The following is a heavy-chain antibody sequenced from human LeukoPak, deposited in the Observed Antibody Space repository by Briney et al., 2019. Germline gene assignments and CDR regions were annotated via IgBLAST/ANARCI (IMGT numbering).Heavy chain of an antibody. CDR1: GYTFTSYY. CDR3: ARAPKVVPAAMPDYYGMDV. D-gene: IGHD2-2*01. Sequence: GASVKVSCKASGYTFTSYYRHWVRQAPGQGLEWMGIINPSGGSTSYAQKFQGRVTMTRDTSTSTVYMELSSLRSEDTAVYYCARAPKVVPAAMPDYYGMDVWGQGTTVTVSS. V-gene: IGHV1-46*01. J-gene: IGHJ6*02. CDR2: INPSGGST.